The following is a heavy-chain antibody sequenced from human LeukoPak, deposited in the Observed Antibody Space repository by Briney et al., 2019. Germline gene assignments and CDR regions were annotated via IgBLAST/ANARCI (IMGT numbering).Heavy chain of an antibody. Sequence: GGSLTLSCAASGFTFSYHWMTWVRQAPVKGLEWVANIKNDGTVKNYVDSVKGRFTISRDNAKNSLYLQMNSLRAEDTGVYYCAKDSYSIGDYWGQGVLVTVSS. J-gene: IGHJ4*02. CDR1: GFTFSYHW. V-gene: IGHV3-7*01. CDR3: AKDSYSIGDY. D-gene: IGHD5-18*01. CDR2: IKNDGTVK.